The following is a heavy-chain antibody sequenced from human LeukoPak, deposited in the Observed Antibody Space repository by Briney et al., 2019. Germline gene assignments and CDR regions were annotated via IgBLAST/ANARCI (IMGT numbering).Heavy chain of an antibody. CDR1: GFTFSSYA. J-gene: IGHJ4*02. CDR3: AKVGITMVRGVSYFDY. Sequence: TGGSLRLSCAASGFTFSSYAMGWVRQAPGKGLEWVSAISGSGGSTYYADSVKGRFTISRDNSKNTLYLQMNSLRAEDTAVYYCAKVGITMVRGVSYFDYWGQGTLVTVSS. V-gene: IGHV3-23*01. D-gene: IGHD3-10*01. CDR2: ISGSGGST.